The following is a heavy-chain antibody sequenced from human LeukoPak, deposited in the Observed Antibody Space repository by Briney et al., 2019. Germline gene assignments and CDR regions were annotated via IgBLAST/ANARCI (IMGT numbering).Heavy chain of an antibody. CDR3: ARVDQVTTTPFDY. CDR1: GGSISSSNW. D-gene: IGHD4-11*01. Sequence: NPSGTLSLTCVVSGGSISSSNWWSWVRQPPGKGLEWIGEINHSGSTNYNPSLKSRVTISVDTSKNQLSLKLSSVTAADTAVYYCARVDQVTTTPFDYWGQGTLVTVSS. V-gene: IGHV4-4*02. J-gene: IGHJ4*02. CDR2: INHSGST.